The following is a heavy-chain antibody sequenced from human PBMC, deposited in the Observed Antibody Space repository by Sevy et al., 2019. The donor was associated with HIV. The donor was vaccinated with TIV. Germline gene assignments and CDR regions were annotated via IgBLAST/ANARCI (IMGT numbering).Heavy chain of an antibody. CDR2: VSSGSSTI. CDR3: ARGRRGVAYRGVHFDY. D-gene: IGHD2-15*01. J-gene: IGHJ4*02. Sequence: GGSLRLSCAASGFTFSSYSMNWVRQAAGKGQEWVSYVSSGSSTIYYADSVKGRFTMSRDNAKNSLYLQMNSLRDEDTAVYYCARGRRGVAYRGVHFDYWGQGTLVTVSS. CDR1: GFTFSSYS. V-gene: IGHV3-48*02.